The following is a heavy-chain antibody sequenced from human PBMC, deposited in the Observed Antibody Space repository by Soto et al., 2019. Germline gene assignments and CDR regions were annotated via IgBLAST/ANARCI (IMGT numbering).Heavy chain of an antibody. V-gene: IGHV4-59*01. CDR3: ARNYDFWSGLQFDP. CDR2: IYYSGGT. J-gene: IGHJ5*02. Sequence: SETLSLTCTVSGGSISSYYWSWIRQPPGKGLEWIGYIYYSGGTNYNPSLKSRVTISVDTSKNQFSLKLSSVTAADTAVYYCARNYDFWSGLQFDPWGQGNLVTVSS. CDR1: GGSISSYY. D-gene: IGHD3-3*01.